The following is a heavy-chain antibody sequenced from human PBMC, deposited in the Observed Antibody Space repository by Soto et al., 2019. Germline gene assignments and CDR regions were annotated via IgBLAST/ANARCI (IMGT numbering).Heavy chain of an antibody. V-gene: IGHV3-23*01. CDR3: ATHSHYDFSSGPKGGYYYYGMDV. D-gene: IGHD3-3*01. Sequence: LRLSCAASGFTFSSYAMSWVRQAPGKGLEWVSAISGSGGSTYYADSVKGRFTISRDNSKNTLYLQMNSLRAEDTAVYYCATHSHYDFSSGPKGGYYYYGMDVWGQGTTVTVSS. J-gene: IGHJ6*02. CDR1: GFTFSSYA. CDR2: ISGSGGST.